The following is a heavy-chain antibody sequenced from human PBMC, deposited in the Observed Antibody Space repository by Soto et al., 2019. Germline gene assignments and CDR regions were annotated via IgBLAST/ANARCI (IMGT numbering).Heavy chain of an antibody. V-gene: IGHV3-33*01. CDR1: GFSFISYG. J-gene: IGHJ4*02. Sequence: GGSLRLSCAASGFSFISYGMHWVRQAPGKGLEWVAVIWDDGSNKDYADSVKGRFTISRDNSKNTLHLQMNSLRAEDTAVYYCARVSYSSGWYPEYWGQGTLVTVSS. CDR3: ARVSYSSGWYPEY. CDR2: IWDDGSNK. D-gene: IGHD6-19*01.